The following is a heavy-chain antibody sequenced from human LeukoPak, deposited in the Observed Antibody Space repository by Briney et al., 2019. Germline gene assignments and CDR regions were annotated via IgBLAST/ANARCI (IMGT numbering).Heavy chain of an antibody. CDR1: GYTFTGYY. J-gene: IGHJ5*02. CDR3: ARENYCSGGSCYSWFDP. Sequence: ASVKVSCKASGYTFTGYYMHWVRQAPGQGLEWMGWINPNSGGTNYAQKFQGRVTMTRDTSISTAYMELSRLRSDDTAVYYCARENYCSGGSCYSWFDPWGQGTLVTVSS. D-gene: IGHD2-15*01. V-gene: IGHV1-2*02. CDR2: INPNSGGT.